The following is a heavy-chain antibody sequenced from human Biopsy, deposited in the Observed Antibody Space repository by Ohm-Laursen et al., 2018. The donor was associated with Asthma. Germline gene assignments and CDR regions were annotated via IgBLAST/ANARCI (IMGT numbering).Heavy chain of an antibody. CDR1: GGSFSNFA. J-gene: IGHJ4*02. CDR3: ARSYDTDSYPVLVLDY. Sequence: ASVKVSCKASGGSFSNFAFSWVRQAPGHGLEWMGTILTKFDITSYAEKFKGRVTITADKSTSTTYMELSRLRSEDTAVYYCARSYDTDSYPVLVLDYWGQGTLVTVSS. V-gene: IGHV1-69*04. CDR2: ILTKFDIT. D-gene: IGHD3-22*01.